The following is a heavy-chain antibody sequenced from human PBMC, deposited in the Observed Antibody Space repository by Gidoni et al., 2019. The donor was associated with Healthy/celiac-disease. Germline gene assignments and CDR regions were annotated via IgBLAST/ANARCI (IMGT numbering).Heavy chain of an antibody. CDR3: ARNLPLYSSSWYRHGGFDY. Sequence: QVTLRESGPALVKPTQTLTLTCTFSGFSLSTSGMCVSWIRQPPGKALEWLARIDWDDDKYYSTSLKTRLTISKDTSKNQVVLTMTNMDPVDTATYYCARNLPLYSSSWYRHGGFDYWGQGTLVTVSS. CDR2: IDWDDDK. CDR1: GFSLSTSGMC. J-gene: IGHJ4*02. V-gene: IGHV2-70*15. D-gene: IGHD6-13*01.